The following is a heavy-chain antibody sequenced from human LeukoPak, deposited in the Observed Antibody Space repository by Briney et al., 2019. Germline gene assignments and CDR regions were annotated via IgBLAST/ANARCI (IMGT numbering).Heavy chain of an antibody. V-gene: IGHV4-38-2*02. Sequence: PSETLSLTCTLSGYSTSSGYYWGWIRHPPGQGLEWIGSIYHSGSTYYNPSLKSRVAISVDSSQNQISLTLSSVTSAHTAVHYFARLKEGAYDYVWGSYRLHYYFDYWGQGTLVTVSS. CDR2: IYHSGST. CDR3: ARLKEGAYDYVWGSYRLHYYFDY. J-gene: IGHJ4*02. D-gene: IGHD3-16*02. CDR1: GYSTSSGYY.